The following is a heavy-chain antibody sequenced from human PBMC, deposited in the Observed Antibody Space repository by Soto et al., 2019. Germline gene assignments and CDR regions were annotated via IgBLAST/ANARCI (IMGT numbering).Heavy chain of an antibody. CDR3: ARGIGGSSWYNWFDP. J-gene: IGHJ5*02. CDR1: GGSVSSGSYY. CDR2: IYYSGST. D-gene: IGHD6-13*01. V-gene: IGHV4-61*01. Sequence: SETLSLSCTVSGGSVSSGSYYWSWIRQPPGKGLEWIGYIYYSGSTNYNPSLKSRVTISVDTSKNQFSLKLSSVTAADTAVYYCARGIGGSSWYNWFDPWGQGTLVTVSS.